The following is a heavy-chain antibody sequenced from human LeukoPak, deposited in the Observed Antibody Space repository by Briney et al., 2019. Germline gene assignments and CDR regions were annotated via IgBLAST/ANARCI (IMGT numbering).Heavy chain of an antibody. J-gene: IGHJ4*02. CDR1: GGSISSSSYY. D-gene: IGHD3-10*01. V-gene: IGHV4-39*07. CDR3: ASCRYGSGSYYVDY. CDR2: IYYSGST. Sequence: ETLSLTCTVSGGSISSSSYYWGWIRQPPGKGLEWIGSIYYSGSTYYNPSLKSRVTISVDTSKNQFSLKLNSVTAADTAVYYCASCRYGSGSYYVDYWGQGTLVTVSS.